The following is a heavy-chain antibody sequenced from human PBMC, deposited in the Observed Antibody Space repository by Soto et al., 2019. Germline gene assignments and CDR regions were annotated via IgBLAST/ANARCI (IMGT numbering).Heavy chain of an antibody. CDR1: GYTFTGHW. Sequence: GESLKISCKASGYTFTGHWIGWVRQMPGKGLEWMGIVYPEDSYTRYDPSFQGQVTISADKSVRSAYLQWTSLQASDTAMYYCATFTTSGAPQGGLAVWGQGTSVTVSS. CDR2: VYPEDSYT. CDR3: ATFTTSGAPQGGLAV. D-gene: IGHD3-22*01. J-gene: IGHJ6*02. V-gene: IGHV5-51*01.